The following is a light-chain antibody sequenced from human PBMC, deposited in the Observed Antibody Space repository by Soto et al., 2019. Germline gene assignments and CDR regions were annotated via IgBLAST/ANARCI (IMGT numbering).Light chain of an antibody. J-gene: IGLJ2*01. CDR2: RNN. CDR3: VAWDDSLSGVV. V-gene: IGLV1-47*01. CDR1: SSNIGSNY. Sequence: QSVLTQPPSASGTPGQRVTISCSGSSSNIGSNYVYWYQQLPGTAPKLLIYRNNQRPSGVPDLFSGSKSGTSASLAISGLRSEDEADYYCVAWDDSLSGVVFGGGTKLTVL.